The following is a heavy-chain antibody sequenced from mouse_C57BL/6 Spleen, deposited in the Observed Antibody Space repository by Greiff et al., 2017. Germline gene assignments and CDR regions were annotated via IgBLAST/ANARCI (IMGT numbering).Heavy chain of an antibody. Sequence: QVQLQQSGAELAQPGASVKLSCTASGYTFTSYWMHWVKQRPGQGLEWIGYINPSSGYTKYNQKFKDKATLTADKSSCTAYMQLSSLTYEDSAVYYCARVDYDAIDYWGQGTTLTVSS. CDR3: ARVDYDAIDY. J-gene: IGHJ2*01. CDR1: GYTFTSYW. D-gene: IGHD2-4*01. V-gene: IGHV1-7*01. CDR2: INPSSGYT.